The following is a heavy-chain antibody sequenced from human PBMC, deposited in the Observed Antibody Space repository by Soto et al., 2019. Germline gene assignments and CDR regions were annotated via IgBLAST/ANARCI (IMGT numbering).Heavy chain of an antibody. CDR1: GYSFTSYW. D-gene: IGHD4-4*01. V-gene: IGHV5-51*01. CDR3: ARQRYLLVDYRAQGAFDI. CDR2: IYPGDSDT. Sequence: GESLKISCKGSGYSFTSYWIGWVRQMPGKGLEWMGIIYPGDSDTRYSPSFQGQVTISADKSISTAYLQWSSLKASDTAMYYCARQRYLLVDYRAQGAFDIWGQGTMVTVSS. J-gene: IGHJ3*02.